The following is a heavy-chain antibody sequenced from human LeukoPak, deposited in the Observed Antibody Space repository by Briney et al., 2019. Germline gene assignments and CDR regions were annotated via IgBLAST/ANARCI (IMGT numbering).Heavy chain of an antibody. J-gene: IGHJ3*02. CDR1: GGSFSGYY. CDR2: INHSGST. Sequence: SETLSLTCAVYGGSFSGYYWSWIRQPPGKGLEWIGEINHSGSTNYNPSLKSRVTISVDTSKNQFSLKLSSVTAADTAVYYCARMITFGGVIVEGAFDIWGQGTMVTVSS. CDR3: ARMITFGGVIVEGAFDI. V-gene: IGHV4-34*01. D-gene: IGHD3-16*02.